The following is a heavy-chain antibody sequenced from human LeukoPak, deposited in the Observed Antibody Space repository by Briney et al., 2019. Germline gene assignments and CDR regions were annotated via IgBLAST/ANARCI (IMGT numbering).Heavy chain of an antibody. CDR2: INHSGST. CDR1: GFTFSSYW. CDR3: ARGSPFYYYDSSGKFGY. V-gene: IGHV4-34*01. D-gene: IGHD3-22*01. J-gene: IGHJ4*02. Sequence: GSLRLSCAASGFTFSSYWMSWVRQPPGKGLEWIGEINHSGSTNYNPSLKSRVTISVDTSKNQFSLKLSSVTAADTAVYYCARGSPFYYYDSSGKFGYWGRGTLVTVSS.